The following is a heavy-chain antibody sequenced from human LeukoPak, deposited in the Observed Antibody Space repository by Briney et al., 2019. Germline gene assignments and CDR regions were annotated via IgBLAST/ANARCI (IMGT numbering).Heavy chain of an antibody. D-gene: IGHD6-13*01. J-gene: IGHJ4*02. V-gene: IGHV4-38-2*01. CDR2: ISRSGNP. Sequence: PSETLSLICAASGFSIGSGYHWGWVRQSPGTGLQWIGSISRSGNPYYNPSLMSRVTISIDTSGNQFSLRLSSVTAADTAVYYCARHLAAAGASYLDFWGRGTLLTVSS. CDR1: GFSIGSGYH. CDR3: ARHLAAAGASYLDF.